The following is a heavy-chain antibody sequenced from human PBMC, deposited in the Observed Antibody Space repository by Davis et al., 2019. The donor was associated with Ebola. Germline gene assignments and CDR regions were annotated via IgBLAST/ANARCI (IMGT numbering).Heavy chain of an antibody. V-gene: IGHV3-15*07. Sequence: GESLKISCAASGFTFSNAWMNWVRQAPGKGLEWVGRIKSKTDGGTTDYAAPVKGRFTISRDNSKNTVYLQMNSLRTGDTAVYYCARDALGETAPLDYWGQGTLVTVSS. D-gene: IGHD2-15*01. CDR2: IKSKTDGGTT. CDR1: GFTFSNAW. CDR3: ARDALGETAPLDY. J-gene: IGHJ4*02.